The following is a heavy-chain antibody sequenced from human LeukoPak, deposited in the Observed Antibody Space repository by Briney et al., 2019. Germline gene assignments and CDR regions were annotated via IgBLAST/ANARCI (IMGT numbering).Heavy chain of an antibody. Sequence: GGSLRLSCAASGFTFSSYAMSWVRQAPGKGLEWVSGISGSGDNTYYADSVKGRFTISRDDSKNTLYVQVNSLGTEDTAAYYCAKGSYYDSSGSFYFDYWGQGTLVTVSS. J-gene: IGHJ4*02. D-gene: IGHD3-22*01. V-gene: IGHV3-23*01. CDR2: ISGSGDNT. CDR3: AKGSYYDSSGSFYFDY. CDR1: GFTFSSYA.